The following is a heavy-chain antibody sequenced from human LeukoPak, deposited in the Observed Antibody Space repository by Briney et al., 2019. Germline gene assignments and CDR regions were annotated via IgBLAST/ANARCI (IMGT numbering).Heavy chain of an antibody. D-gene: IGHD6-13*01. V-gene: IGHV3-7*01. CDR3: ARVSIAAAGSDY. CDR1: AFTFSRYW. J-gene: IGHJ4*02. CDR2: IKQDGSEK. Sequence: GGSLRLSCAASAFTFSRYWMTWVRQAPGKGLEWVANIKQDGSEKYYVDSVKGRFTISRDNAKNSLYLQMNSLRAEDTAVYYCARVSIAAAGSDYWGQGTLVTVSS.